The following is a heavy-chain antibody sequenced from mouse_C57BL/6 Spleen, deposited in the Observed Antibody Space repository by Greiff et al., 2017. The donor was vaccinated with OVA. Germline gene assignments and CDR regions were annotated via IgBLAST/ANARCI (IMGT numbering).Heavy chain of an antibody. CDR1: GYTFTSYW. CDR3: ARKGGYYGNPSWLAY. Sequence: VQLQQPGAELVKPGASVKLSCKASGYTFTSYWMQWVKQRPGQGLEWIGEIDPSDSYTNYNQKFKGKATLTVETSSSTAYMQLSSLPSEDSAVYYCARKGGYYGNPSWLAYWGKGTLVTVS. V-gene: IGHV1-50*01. J-gene: IGHJ3*01. D-gene: IGHD2-1*01. CDR2: IDPSDSYT.